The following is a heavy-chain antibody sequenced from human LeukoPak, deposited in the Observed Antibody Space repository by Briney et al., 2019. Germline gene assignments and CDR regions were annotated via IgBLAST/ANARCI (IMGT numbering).Heavy chain of an antibody. CDR3: ARQGGSGSYIAY. CDR1: GGAISSDY. CDR2: IYYSGST. Sequence: SETLSLTCTVSGGAISSDYWSWIRQPPGKGLEWIGYIYYSGSTNYNPSLKSRVTISVGTSKNQFSLKLSSVTAADTAMYYCARQGGSGSYIAYWGQGTLVTVSS. V-gene: IGHV4-59*08. J-gene: IGHJ4*02. D-gene: IGHD3-10*01.